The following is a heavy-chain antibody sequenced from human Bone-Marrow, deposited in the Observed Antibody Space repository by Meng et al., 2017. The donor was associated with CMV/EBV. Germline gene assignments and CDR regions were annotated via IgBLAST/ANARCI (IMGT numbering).Heavy chain of an antibody. CDR1: GYTFSGYY. CDR3: ARGNSNDWAGAMNGFEI. D-gene: IGHD3-9*01. V-gene: IGHV1-2*02. J-gene: IGHJ3*02. CDR2: INPNNAVT. Sequence: ASVKVSCKASGYTFSGYYIHWVRQAPGQGLEWMGWINPNNAVTNYAQKFQGRVTMTRDTSIRTVYMELARLTSDDTAVYYCARGNSNDWAGAMNGFEIWGQGSMVTVSS.